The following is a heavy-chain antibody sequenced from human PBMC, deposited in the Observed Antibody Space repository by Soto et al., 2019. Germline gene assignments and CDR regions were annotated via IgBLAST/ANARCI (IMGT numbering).Heavy chain of an antibody. CDR2: IKHNGHN. J-gene: IGHJ4*02. V-gene: IGHV4-34*01. CDR3: ASSYYAQFDS. CDR1: GGSFNNYY. Sequence: SETLSLTCGVYGGSFNNYYWHWIRQSPGKGLEWIGEIKHNGHNNYNPSLKSRVTISVDTSKNQFSLKLSSLTAADTAFYYCASSYYAQFDSWGKGTLVKVYS. D-gene: IGHD1-26*01.